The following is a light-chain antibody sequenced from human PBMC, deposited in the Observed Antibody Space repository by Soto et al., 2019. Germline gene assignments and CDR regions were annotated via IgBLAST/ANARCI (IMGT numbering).Light chain of an antibody. CDR1: QSVSSN. CDR3: QKRSNWPPIT. Sequence: EVVMTQSPATLSVSPGERATLSCRASQSVSSNLAWYQQKPGQAPRLLIYGASTRATGIPARFSGSGSGTDFTLTISRLEPEDFAVYYCQKRSNWPPITFGQGTRLEI. J-gene: IGKJ5*01. CDR2: GAS. V-gene: IGKV3-15*01.